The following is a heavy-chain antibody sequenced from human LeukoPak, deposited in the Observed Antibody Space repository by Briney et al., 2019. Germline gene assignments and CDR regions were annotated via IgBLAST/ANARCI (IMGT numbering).Heavy chain of an antibody. CDR1: GGTFSSYA. Sequence: GASVKVSCKASGGTFSSYAISWVRQAPGQGLEWMGGIIPIFGTANYAQKFQGRVTITADKSTSTAYMELRSLRSDDTAVYYCARGYCSSTSCYAVDYWGQGTLVTVSS. J-gene: IGHJ4*02. D-gene: IGHD2-2*01. CDR3: ARGYCSSTSCYAVDY. V-gene: IGHV1-69*06. CDR2: IIPIFGTA.